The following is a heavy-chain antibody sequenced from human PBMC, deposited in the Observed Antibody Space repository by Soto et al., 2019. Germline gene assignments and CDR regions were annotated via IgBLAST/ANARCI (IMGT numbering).Heavy chain of an antibody. CDR3: ARSFRGVITYYFDY. Sequence: QVTLKESGPVLVQPTEPLTLTCTVSGFSLSNARMGVSWIRQPPGKALEWLAHIFSNDEKSYSTSLKSRLTIPKHTSKSQVVLTMTNMDPVDTASYYCARSFRGVITYYFDYWGQGTLVTVSS. V-gene: IGHV2-26*01. J-gene: IGHJ4*02. CDR1: GFSLSNARMG. CDR2: IFSNDEK. D-gene: IGHD3-10*01.